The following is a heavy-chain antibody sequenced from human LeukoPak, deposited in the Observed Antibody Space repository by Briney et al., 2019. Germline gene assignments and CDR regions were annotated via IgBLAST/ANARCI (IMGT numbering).Heavy chain of an antibody. CDR2: ISSNGGST. CDR3: VASPDIVAPFDY. V-gene: IGHV3-64*01. Sequence: GGSLRLSCAASGFTFSSYAMHWVRQAPGKGLEYVSAISSNGGSTYYANSVKGRFTISRDNSKNTLYLQMSSLRPEDTAVYYCVASPDIVAPFDYWGQGTLVTVSS. D-gene: IGHD5-12*01. J-gene: IGHJ4*02. CDR1: GFTFSSYA.